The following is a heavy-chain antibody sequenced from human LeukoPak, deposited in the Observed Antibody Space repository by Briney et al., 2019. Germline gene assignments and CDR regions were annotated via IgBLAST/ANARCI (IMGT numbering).Heavy chain of an antibody. Sequence: GGSLRLSCAASGFTFSSYSMNWVRQAPGKGLEWVSYIRSSGSPIYYADSVRGRFTISRDNAKNSLYLQMNSLGDEDTAVYYCVRDPDALDFWGQGTPVTVSS. CDR1: GFTFSSYS. CDR2: IRSSGSPI. J-gene: IGHJ4*02. CDR3: VRDPDALDF. V-gene: IGHV3-48*02.